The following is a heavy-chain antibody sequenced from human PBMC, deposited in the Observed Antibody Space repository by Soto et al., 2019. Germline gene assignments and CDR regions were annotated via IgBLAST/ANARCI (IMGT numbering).Heavy chain of an antibody. J-gene: IGHJ3*02. D-gene: IGHD6-19*01. CDR2: IFTGGST. CDR3: ARDRQSSGWLDAFDI. CDR1: GFTVSSNY. V-gene: IGHV3-53*04. Sequence: XXSLRLAFAASGFTVSSNYMRWVLQAPGKGLEWVSVIFTGGSTYYADSVKGRFTISRHSSMNTVYLQMDSLRAEDTAVYYCARDRQSSGWLDAFDIWGQGTMVTVSS.